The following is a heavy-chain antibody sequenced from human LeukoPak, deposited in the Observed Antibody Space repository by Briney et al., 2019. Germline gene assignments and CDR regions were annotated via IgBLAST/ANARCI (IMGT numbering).Heavy chain of an antibody. J-gene: IGHJ4*02. CDR2: IKEDGSEK. CDR1: GFEFGIYW. Sequence: PGGSLRLSCAASGFEFGIYWMSWVRLAPGKGLEWVANIKEDGSEKYYVDSVKGRFTISRDNSKNSLYLQMNSLRAEDTAVYYCAGYGKSKLDYWGQGTLVTVSS. CDR3: AGYGKSKLDY. V-gene: IGHV3-7*05. D-gene: IGHD1-1*01.